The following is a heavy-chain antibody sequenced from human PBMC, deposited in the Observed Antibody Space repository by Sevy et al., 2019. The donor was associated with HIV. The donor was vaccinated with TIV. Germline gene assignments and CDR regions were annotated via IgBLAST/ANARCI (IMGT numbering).Heavy chain of an antibody. CDR1: GFTFSDYY. CDR3: ARKQLWTYSRPYYYYGMDV. Sequence: GGSLRLSCAASGFTFSDYYMSWIRQAPGKGLEWVSYISSSGSTIYYADSVKGRFTISRDNAKNSLYLQMNSLRAEDTAVYYCARKQLWTYSRPYYYYGMDVWGQGTTVTVSS. CDR2: ISSSGSTI. D-gene: IGHD5-18*01. V-gene: IGHV3-11*01. J-gene: IGHJ6*02.